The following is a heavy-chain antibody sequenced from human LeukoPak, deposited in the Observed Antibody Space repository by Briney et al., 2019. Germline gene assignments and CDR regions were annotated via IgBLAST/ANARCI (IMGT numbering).Heavy chain of an antibody. V-gene: IGHV4-39*07. CDR2: IYYSGST. CDR1: GGSISSSSYY. Sequence: PSETLSLTCTVSGGSISSSSYYWGWIRQPPGKGLEWIGSIYYSGSTYYNPSLKSRVTISVDTSKNQFSLKLSSVTAADTAVYYCARDQEYYYDSSGYGDAFDIWGQGTMVTVSS. J-gene: IGHJ3*02. D-gene: IGHD3-22*01. CDR3: ARDQEYYYDSSGYGDAFDI.